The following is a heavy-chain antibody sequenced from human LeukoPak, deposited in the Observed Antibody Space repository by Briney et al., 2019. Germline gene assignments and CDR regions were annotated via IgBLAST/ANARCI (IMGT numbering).Heavy chain of an antibody. Sequence: ASVKVSCKASGYTFTSYAVHWVRQAPGQRLEWMGWINAGNGNRKYSQKFQDRVTITREPSATTAYMELNSLTSEDTAVYYCARVSDDSGWNFDYWGQGTLVTVSS. CDR3: ARVSDDSGWNFDY. CDR1: GYTFTSYA. J-gene: IGHJ4*02. D-gene: IGHD6-19*01. V-gene: IGHV1-3*01. CDR2: INAGNGNR.